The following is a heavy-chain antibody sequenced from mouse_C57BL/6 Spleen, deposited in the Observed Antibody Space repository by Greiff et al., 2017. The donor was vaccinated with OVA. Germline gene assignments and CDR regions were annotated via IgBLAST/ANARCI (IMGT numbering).Heavy chain of an antibody. Sequence: DVHLVESGGGLVQPGGSLSLSCAASGFTFTDYYMSWVRQPPGKALEWLGFIRNKANGYTTEYSASVKGRFTISRDNSQSILYLQMNALRAEDSATYYCARYGSRLDYWGQGTTLTVSS. D-gene: IGHD1-1*01. V-gene: IGHV7-3*01. CDR1: GFTFTDYY. CDR3: ARYGSRLDY. CDR2: IRNKANGYTT. J-gene: IGHJ2*01.